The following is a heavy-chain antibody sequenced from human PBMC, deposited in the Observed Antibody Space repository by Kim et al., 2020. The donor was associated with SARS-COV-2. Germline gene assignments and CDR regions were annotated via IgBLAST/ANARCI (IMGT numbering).Heavy chain of an antibody. J-gene: IGHJ6*02. CDR3: ARGEVGAITSFHYYAMDV. D-gene: IGHD1-26*01. Sequence: SETLSLTCAVYGGSFSGYYWSWIRQPPGEGLEWIGEISHGGSTNYNPSLKSRVTISVDTSKNQFSLKLNPVTAADTAVYYCARGEVGAITSFHYYAMDVWGQGTTVTVSS. CDR2: ISHGGST. CDR1: GGSFSGYY. V-gene: IGHV4-34*01.